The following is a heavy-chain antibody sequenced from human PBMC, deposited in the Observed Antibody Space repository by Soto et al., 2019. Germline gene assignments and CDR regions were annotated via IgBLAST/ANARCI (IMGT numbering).Heavy chain of an antibody. Sequence: PGGSLSLSCVASGFTFSTYEMNWVRLPPGKGLEWVSYISGSGTTIYYADSVKGRFTISRDNARNSLYLQMNSLRAEDTAVYYCARGTWRDFWSGYEPDAFDIWGQGTMVTVSS. CDR3: ARGTWRDFWSGYEPDAFDI. J-gene: IGHJ3*02. D-gene: IGHD3-3*01. V-gene: IGHV3-48*03. CDR2: ISGSGTTI. CDR1: GFTFSTYE.